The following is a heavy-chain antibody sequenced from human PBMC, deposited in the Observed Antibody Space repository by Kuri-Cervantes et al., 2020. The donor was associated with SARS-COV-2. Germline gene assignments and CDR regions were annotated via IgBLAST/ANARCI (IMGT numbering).Heavy chain of an antibody. V-gene: IGHV3-30*04. CDR1: GFTFSTYA. J-gene: IGHJ4*02. D-gene: IGHD5-12*01. CDR3: ASLRGGYGVTYPY. CDR2: ISDDGTDK. Sequence: GESLKISCAASGFTFSTYAMHWVRQAPGKGLEWVGVISDDGTDKYYGDSVKGRFTISRDNSKNTLYLQMNSLRAEDTAVYYCASLRGGYGVTYPYWGQGTLVTVSS.